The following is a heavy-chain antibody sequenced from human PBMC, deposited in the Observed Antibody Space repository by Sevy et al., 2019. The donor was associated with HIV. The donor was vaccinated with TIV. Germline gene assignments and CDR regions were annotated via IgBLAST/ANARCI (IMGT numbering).Heavy chain of an antibody. V-gene: IGHV3-15*01. J-gene: IGHJ4*02. CDR1: GFTFSKAW. CDR2: IKSKTDGATR. D-gene: IGHD1-26*01. Sequence: GGSLRLSCVASGFTFSKAWMSWVRQAPGKGLEWVGRIKSKTDGATRDLAAPVKGRIFISRDDSKNTLYLQISNLKIEDTGVYFCAAGVGASDFDYWGQGTLVTVSS. CDR3: AAGVGASDFDY.